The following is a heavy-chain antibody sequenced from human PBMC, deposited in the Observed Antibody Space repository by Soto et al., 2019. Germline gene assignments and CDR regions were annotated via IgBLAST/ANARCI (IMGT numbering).Heavy chain of an antibody. D-gene: IGHD6-19*01. J-gene: IGHJ4*02. CDR2: TYYRSNWRH. Sequence: SQTLSLTFAISGDSVSSNTSAWNWIRSSPSRGLEWLGRTYYRSNWRHDYAVSVKSRITVNPDTSKNHFSLQLNSVTPDDTAVYYCARGVAGSGFDLWGQGPLIPVSS. CDR3: ARGVAGSGFDL. CDR1: GDSVSSNTSA. V-gene: IGHV6-1*01.